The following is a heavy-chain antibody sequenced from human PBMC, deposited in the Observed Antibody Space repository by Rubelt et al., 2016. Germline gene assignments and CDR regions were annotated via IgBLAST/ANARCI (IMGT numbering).Heavy chain of an antibody. V-gene: IGHV1-18*01. CDR1: GGTFSSYA. J-gene: IGHJ4*02. CDR3: AREAYSGRYPLIDY. D-gene: IGHD1-26*01. CDR2: ISASNGNT. Sequence: QVQLVQSGAEVKKPGSSVKVSCKASGGTFSSYAISWVRQAPGQGLEWMGWISASNGNTNHAQKLQGRVTMTTDTSTSTAYMELRSLRSDDTAVYYCAREAYSGRYPLIDYWGQGTLVTVSS.